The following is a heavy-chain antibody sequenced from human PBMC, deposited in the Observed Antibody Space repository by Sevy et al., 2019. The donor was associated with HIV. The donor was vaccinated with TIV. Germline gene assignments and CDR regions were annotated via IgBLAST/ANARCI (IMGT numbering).Heavy chain of an antibody. V-gene: IGHV3-23*01. CDR1: GLNFNTNG. Sequence: GGSLRLSCAASGLNFNTNGMSWVRQAPGKGLEWVAGITSGGATYYADSVKGRFTVSRDNSRNTLYLQLNSLRADDTAVFYCAGGDTPRLTDLDYWGQGTLVTVSS. J-gene: IGHJ4*02. CDR2: ITSGGAT. CDR3: AGGDTPRLTDLDY. D-gene: IGHD3-16*01.